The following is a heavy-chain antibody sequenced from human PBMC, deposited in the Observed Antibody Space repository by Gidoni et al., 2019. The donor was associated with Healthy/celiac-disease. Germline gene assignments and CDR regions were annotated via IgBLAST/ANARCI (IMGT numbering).Heavy chain of an antibody. CDR1: GGSFGDYY. J-gene: IGHJ4*02. Sequence: QVQLQQWGAGLLKPSETLSLSCVVYGGSFGDYYWTWIRQPPGKGLEWIGETNHSGSTNYNPSLKSRVTISVDTSKTQFSLKLSSVTAADTSMYYCARGRGWGFDYWGQGTLVTVSS. CDR3: ARGRGWGFDY. V-gene: IGHV4-34*01. CDR2: TNHSGST. D-gene: IGHD7-27*01.